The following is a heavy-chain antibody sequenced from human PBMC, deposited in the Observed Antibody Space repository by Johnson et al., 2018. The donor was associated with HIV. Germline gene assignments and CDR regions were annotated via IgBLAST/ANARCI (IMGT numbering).Heavy chain of an antibody. V-gene: IGHV3-30*02. Sequence: SGGGVVQPGGSLRLSCAASGFTLSSYGMHWVRQAPGKGLEWVAFIRYDGSDKYSADSVEGRFTISRDNSKNSLYLQMNSLRAEDTAVYYCAREAGGGYDSDAFDIWGQGTMVTVSS. CDR3: AREAGGGYDSDAFDI. CDR1: GFTLSSYG. CDR2: IRYDGSDK. J-gene: IGHJ3*02. D-gene: IGHD5-12*01.